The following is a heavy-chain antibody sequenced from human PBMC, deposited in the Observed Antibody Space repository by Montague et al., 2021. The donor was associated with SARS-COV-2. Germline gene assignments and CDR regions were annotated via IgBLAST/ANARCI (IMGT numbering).Heavy chain of an antibody. CDR3: ARAYYTGLYPFDY. CDR2: IHYDGSST. Sequence: SLRLSCAASGFTLSSSWMYWVRQAPGKGLVWISRIHYDGSSTNYADSVRGRFTISRDTAKNTLYLQMNRLRVEDTAVYYCARAYYTGLYPFDYWGQGTLVTVSS. J-gene: IGHJ4*02. CDR1: GFTLSSSW. D-gene: IGHD2-8*02. V-gene: IGHV3-74*01.